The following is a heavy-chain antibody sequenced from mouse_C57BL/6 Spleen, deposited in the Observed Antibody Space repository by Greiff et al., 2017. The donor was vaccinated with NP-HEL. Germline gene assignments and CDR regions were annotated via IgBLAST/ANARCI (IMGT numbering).Heavy chain of an antibody. V-gene: IGHV1-15*01. J-gene: IGHJ3*01. D-gene: IGHD1-1*01. CDR3: TRAGYDGSSPAGFAY. CDR1: GYTFTDYE. CDR2: IDPETGGT. Sequence: VQLQQSGAELVRPGASVTLSCKASGYTFTDYEMHWVKQTPVHGLEWIGAIDPETGGTAYNQKFKGKAILTADKASSTAYMELRSLTSEDSAVYYCTRAGYDGSSPAGFAYWGQGTLVTVSA.